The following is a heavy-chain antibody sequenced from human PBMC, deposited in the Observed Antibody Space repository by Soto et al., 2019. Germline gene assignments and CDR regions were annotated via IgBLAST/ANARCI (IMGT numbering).Heavy chain of an antibody. CDR1: GFSLSNARMG. CDR3: ARGTSYSSSGENWFDP. Sequence: SGPTLVNPTETLTLTCTVSGFSLSNARMGVSWIRQPPGKALEWLAHIFSNDEKSYSTSLKSRLTISKDTSKSQVVLTMTNMDPVDTATYYCARGTSYSSSGENWFDPWGQGTLVTVSS. J-gene: IGHJ5*02. D-gene: IGHD6-13*01. V-gene: IGHV2-26*01. CDR2: IFSNDEK.